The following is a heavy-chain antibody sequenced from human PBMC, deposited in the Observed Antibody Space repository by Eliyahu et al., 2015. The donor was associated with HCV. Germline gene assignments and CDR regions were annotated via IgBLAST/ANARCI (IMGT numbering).Heavy chain of an antibody. Sequence: EVQLLESGGGLVQPGGSLXLSCAXSGFXXSSYXMSWVRQAPGKGLEWVSSFSGNSEDTYYTESVKGRFTISRDNSKSTLYLQMNSLRPEDTALYYCAKLSRAYDYYYFDYLGQGTLVTVSS. CDR2: FSGNSEDT. V-gene: IGHV3-23*01. J-gene: IGHJ4*02. D-gene: IGHD5-12*01. CDR3: AKLSRAYDYYYFDY. CDR1: GFXXSSYX.